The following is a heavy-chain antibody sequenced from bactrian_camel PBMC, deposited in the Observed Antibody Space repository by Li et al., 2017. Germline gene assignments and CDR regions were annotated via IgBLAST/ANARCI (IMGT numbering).Heavy chain of an antibody. CDR2: IDSRGTT. CDR1: GFTYSRYC. Sequence: HVQLVESGGGLVQPGGSLRLSCAASGFTYSRYCMGWFRQAPGKEREGVARIDSRGTTEYVDSVKGRFTVFKGNAGKTLYLQMNSLRPEDTGLYYCAAVRSETLVYDWSDPTNYGYWGQGTQVTVS. V-gene: IGHV3S55*01. J-gene: IGHJ4*01. CDR3: AAVRSETLVYDWSDPTNYGY. D-gene: IGHD6*01.